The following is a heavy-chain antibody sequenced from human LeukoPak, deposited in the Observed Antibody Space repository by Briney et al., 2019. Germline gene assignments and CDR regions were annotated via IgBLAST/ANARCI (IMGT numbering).Heavy chain of an antibody. Sequence: GTSLRLSATASGFTFSNYGMHWVRQAPGKGLEWVAVIWYDGSYTYYAESVKGRFTISRDDSKNTLYLQMNSLRAEDTSLYYCARDDCSTTSCLDHWGQGTLVSVSS. J-gene: IGHJ4*02. CDR3: ARDDCSTTSCLDH. CDR1: GFTFSNYG. CDR2: IWYDGSYT. V-gene: IGHV3-33*01. D-gene: IGHD2-2*01.